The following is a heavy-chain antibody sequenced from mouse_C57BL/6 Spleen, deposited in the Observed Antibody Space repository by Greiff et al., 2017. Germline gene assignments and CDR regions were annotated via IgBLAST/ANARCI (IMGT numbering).Heavy chain of an antibody. J-gene: IGHJ2*01. CDR3: TRYYGSSPYYFDY. V-gene: IGHV1-15*01. CDR2: IDPETGGT. D-gene: IGHD1-1*01. Sequence: VQLQQSGAELVRPGASVTLSCKASGYTFTDYEMHWVKQTPVHGLEWIGAIDPETGGTAYNQKSKGKAILTAAKSSSPAYMELRSLSSEDSAVYYCTRYYGSSPYYFDYWGQGTTLTVSS. CDR1: GYTFTDYE.